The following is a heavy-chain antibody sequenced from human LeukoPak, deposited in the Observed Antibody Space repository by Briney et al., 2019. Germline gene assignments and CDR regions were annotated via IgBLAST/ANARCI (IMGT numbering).Heavy chain of an antibody. CDR1: GFTFSTYG. CDR2: IWNDGNIK. V-gene: IGHV3-33*01. Sequence: PGGSLRLSCASSGFTFSTYGMHWVRQAPGRGLEWVAVIWNDGNIKYYGDSVKGRFTISRDNSKNTLYLQMNSVRAEDTAVYYCARAVGPFDFWGPGTKVIVSS. CDR3: ARAVGPFDF. J-gene: IGHJ3*01.